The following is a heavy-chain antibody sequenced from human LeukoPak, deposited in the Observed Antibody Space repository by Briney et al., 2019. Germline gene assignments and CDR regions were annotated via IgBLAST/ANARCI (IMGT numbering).Heavy chain of an antibody. J-gene: IGHJ4*02. D-gene: IGHD6-19*01. CDR1: CYTFTSYG. Sequence: VASVKVSCKASCYTFTSYGISWVRQAPGQGLEWMGWISAYNGNTHSAQRLQDRVSMTTDTSTSTAYLELRSLRSDDTAVYYCARSVGVAASFDNWGQGTLVTVSS. CDR2: ISAYNGNT. CDR3: ARSVGVAASFDN. V-gene: IGHV1-18*01.